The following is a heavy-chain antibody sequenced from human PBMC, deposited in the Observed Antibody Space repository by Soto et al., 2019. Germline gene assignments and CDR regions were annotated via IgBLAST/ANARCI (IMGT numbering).Heavy chain of an antibody. V-gene: IGHV4-39*01. CDR2: IYYSGST. CDR3: AGLRFLEWLGRFDP. D-gene: IGHD3-3*01. Sequence: PSETLSLTCTVSGGSISSSSYYWGWIRQPPGKGLEWIGSIYYSGSTYYNPSLKSRVTISVDTSKNQFSLKLSSVTAADTAVYYCAGLRFLEWLGRFDPWGQGTLVTVSS. J-gene: IGHJ5*02. CDR1: GGSISSSSYY.